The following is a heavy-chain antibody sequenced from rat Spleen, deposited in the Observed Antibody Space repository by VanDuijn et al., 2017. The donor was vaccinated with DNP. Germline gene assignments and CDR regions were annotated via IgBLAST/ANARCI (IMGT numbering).Heavy chain of an antibody. D-gene: IGHD1-2*01. CDR3: TTAGAA. CDR1: GFTFSDYY. J-gene: IGHJ4*01. V-gene: IGHV5-7*01. CDR2: ISYDGSTT. Sequence: EVQLVESGGGVVQPGRSLKLSCAASGFTFSDYYMAWGRQAPKKGLEWVATISYDGSTTYYRDSVKGRFTISRDNAKSTLYLQMDSLRSEDTATYYCTTAGAAWGQGTSVTVSS.